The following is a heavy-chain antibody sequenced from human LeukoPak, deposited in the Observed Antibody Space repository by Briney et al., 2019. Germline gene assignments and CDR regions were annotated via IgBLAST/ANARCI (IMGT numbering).Heavy chain of an antibody. D-gene: IGHD2-2*02. J-gene: IGHJ6*02. CDR1: VGSISSGSW. Sequence: SGTLSLTCAVSVGSISSGSWWTWVRQSPGKGLEWIGEIYHNGTLNYNPSLKSRVTISADSFKNHFSLKLTSVTAADTAVYYCATAPILRGEGGEHYKYGMDIWGQGTTVIVSS. V-gene: IGHV4-4*02. CDR3: ATAPILRGEGGEHYKYGMDI. CDR2: IYHNGTL.